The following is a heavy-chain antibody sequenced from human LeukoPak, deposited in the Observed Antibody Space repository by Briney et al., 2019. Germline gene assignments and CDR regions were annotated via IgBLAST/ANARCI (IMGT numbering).Heavy chain of an antibody. J-gene: IGHJ4*02. CDR3: AKGSRLREGGSYRF. CDR1: GGIFSSYA. CDR2: IIPIFGSA. Sequence: SVKDSCKASGGIFSSYAINWVRQAPGQGLEWMGRIIPIFGSANYAQKFQGRVTITADKSTRTAYMELSSLRSEETALYYCAKGSRLREGGSYRFWGQGTLVTVSS. V-gene: IGHV1-69*06. D-gene: IGHD3-16*02.